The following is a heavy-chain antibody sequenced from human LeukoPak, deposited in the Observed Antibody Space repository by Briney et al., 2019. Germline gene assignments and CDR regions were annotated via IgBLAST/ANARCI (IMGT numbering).Heavy chain of an antibody. CDR3: TTYSRGACDD. J-gene: IGHJ4*02. V-gene: IGHV3-15*01. CDR2: IKSKADGGTT. CDR1: GXTFSNANSW. D-gene: IGHD1-26*01. Sequence: GGSLRLSCTASGXTFSNANSWMNWVRQAPGKGLEWVARIKSKADGGTTDYAAPVKGRFTISRDDSKNTLYLQMNSLKTDDTSVYYCTTYSRGACDDWGQGIQVTVSS.